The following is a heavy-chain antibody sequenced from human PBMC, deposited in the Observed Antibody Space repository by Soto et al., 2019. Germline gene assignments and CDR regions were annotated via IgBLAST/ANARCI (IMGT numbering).Heavy chain of an antibody. CDR3: AKDRDYPRDYFHY. CDR1: GFTLGRYG. V-gene: IGHV3-23*01. J-gene: IGHJ4*02. D-gene: IGHD3-10*01. CDR2: VSPNGQGI. Sequence: EVPLLESGGGLVQPGGSLRLSCAASGFTLGRYGMSWFRQAPGKGLEWVSAVSPNGQGIYYADSVRGRFTISRDFSKNTVFVHMDSLRAEDTAVYYCAKDRDYPRDYFHYWGQGTLVTVSS.